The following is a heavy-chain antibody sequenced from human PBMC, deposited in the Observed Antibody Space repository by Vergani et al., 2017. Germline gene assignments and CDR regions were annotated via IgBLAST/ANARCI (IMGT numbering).Heavy chain of an antibody. J-gene: IGHJ6*03. CDR3: TRDVADTHSSIWPLNYHYFMDV. V-gene: IGHV3-33*05. Sequence: QVQLVASGGNLVQPGRSLRLSCAAAGFKFSNFGMHWVRQVPGKGLEWVAFISYNGGNQYYADSVQGRFTISRDNTKNILYLQMSSLRVEDTALYYCTRDVADTHSSIWPLNYHYFMDVWGEGTTVTVSS. CDR1: GFKFSNFG. CDR2: ISYNGGNQ. D-gene: IGHD6-13*01.